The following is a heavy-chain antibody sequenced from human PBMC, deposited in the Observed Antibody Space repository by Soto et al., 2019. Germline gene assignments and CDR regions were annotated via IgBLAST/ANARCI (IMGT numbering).Heavy chain of an antibody. Sequence: QVQLVESGGGVVQPGTSLRLSCVGSGFTFRSYVIHWVRQAPGKGLEWVALTSYDGSNNFYGDSVKGRFTISRHNSRNTVELQMDSLRFEETAFYYCARWGTTGGLDVWGQGTLVSVSS. CDR1: GFTFRSYV. V-gene: IGHV3-33*05. CDR2: TSYDGSNN. J-gene: IGHJ4*02. CDR3: ARWGTTGGLDV. D-gene: IGHD3-16*01.